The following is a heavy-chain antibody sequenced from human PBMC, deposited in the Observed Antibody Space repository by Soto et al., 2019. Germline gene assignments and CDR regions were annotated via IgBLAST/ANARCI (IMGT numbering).Heavy chain of an antibody. CDR3: ASLNIVATSDAFDI. CDR1: GFTFSSYL. Sequence: GGSLRPSCAASGFTFSSYLMSWVRQAPGKGLESVTNIKQDGSEKYYVDTVKGRFTISRDNAKNSLYLQMNSLRAEDTAVYYCASLNIVATSDAFDIWGQGTMVTVSS. D-gene: IGHD5-12*01. J-gene: IGHJ3*02. CDR2: IKQDGSEK. V-gene: IGHV3-7*01.